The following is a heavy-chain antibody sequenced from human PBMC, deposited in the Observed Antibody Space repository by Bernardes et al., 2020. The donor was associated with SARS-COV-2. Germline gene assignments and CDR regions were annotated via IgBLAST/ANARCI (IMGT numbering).Heavy chain of an antibody. J-gene: IGHJ5*02. V-gene: IGHV1-2*02. D-gene: IGHD6-13*01. CDR1: GYTFPHYY. CDR3: ARGRGSWYRP. Sequence: ASVKVSCKASGYTFPHYYIHWVRQAPGQGFEWMGWINPSSGVTNYAQKFQGGVTMTRDTSISTAYMELSSLRADDTAVFYCARGRGSWYRPGGQGTLVTVSS. CDR2: INPSSGVT.